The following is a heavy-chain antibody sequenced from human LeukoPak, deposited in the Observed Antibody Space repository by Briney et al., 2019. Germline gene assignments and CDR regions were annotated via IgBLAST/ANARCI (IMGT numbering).Heavy chain of an antibody. CDR3: ARNGEGGSYPSTY. V-gene: IGHV1-46*01. CDR1: GYTFTRYY. Sequence: ASVKVSCKASGYTFTRYYMHWVRQAPGQGLEWMGIISPSGANTAYAQKFQGRVTMTSDTSTSTVYMELSSLRSEDMAVYYCARNGEGGSYPSTYWGQGNLVIVSS. D-gene: IGHD1-26*01. J-gene: IGHJ4*02. CDR2: ISPSGANT.